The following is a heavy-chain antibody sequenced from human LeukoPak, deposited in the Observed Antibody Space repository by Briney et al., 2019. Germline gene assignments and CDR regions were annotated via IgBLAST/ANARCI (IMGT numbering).Heavy chain of an antibody. J-gene: IGHJ4*02. V-gene: IGHV1-2*02. Sequence: GASVKVSCKASGYTFSGYYMHWVRQAPGQGLEWMGWINPNSGGTDYAQKFRGRVTMTRDTSISTAYTAVYYCASGDRVTMLRGGNIGYFDYWGQGTLVTVSS. CDR3: GGNIGYFDY. CDR1: GYTFSGYY. D-gene: IGHD3-10*01. CDR2: INPNSGGT.